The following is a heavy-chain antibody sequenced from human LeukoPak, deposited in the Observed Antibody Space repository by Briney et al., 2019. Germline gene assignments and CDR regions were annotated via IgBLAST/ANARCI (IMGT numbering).Heavy chain of an antibody. CDR3: ARGVSSSWYWEGYYYGMDV. J-gene: IGHJ6*02. Sequence: GASVKVSCKASGYTFTSYDINWVRQATGQGLEWMGWMNPNSGNTGYAQKFQGRVTMTRNTSISTAYMELSSLRSEDTAVYYCARGVSSSWYWEGYYYGMDVWGQGTTVTVSS. CDR2: MNPNSGNT. D-gene: IGHD6-13*01. CDR1: GYTFTSYD. V-gene: IGHV1-8*01.